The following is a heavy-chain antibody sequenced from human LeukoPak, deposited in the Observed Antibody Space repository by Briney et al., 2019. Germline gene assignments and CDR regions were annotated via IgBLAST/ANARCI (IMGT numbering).Heavy chain of an antibody. D-gene: IGHD1-26*01. Sequence: SETLSLTCTVSGAAISAYYWSWVRQPAGPRLEWIGIMYASGTTDYNPSLESRLTISVDRSKNQLPLKLTSVTDADTAVYYCAGRDFWGQGTLVTVSS. J-gene: IGHJ4*02. CDR1: GAAISAYY. V-gene: IGHV4-4*07. CDR3: AGRDF. CDR2: MYASGTT.